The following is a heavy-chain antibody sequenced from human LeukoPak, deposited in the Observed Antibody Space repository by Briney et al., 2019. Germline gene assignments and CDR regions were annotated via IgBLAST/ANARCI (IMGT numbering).Heavy chain of an antibody. J-gene: IGHJ4*02. CDR1: GYTFTGYY. D-gene: IGHD4-17*01. CDR3: ARGRGPGPHTVTTADY. CDR2: INPNSGRT. Sequence: ASVKVSCKASGYTFTGYYMHWVRQAPGQGLEWMGWINPNSGRTNYAQKFQGRVTMTRDTSISTAYMELSRLRSDDTAVYYCARGRGPGPHTVTTADYWGQGTLVTVSS. V-gene: IGHV1-2*02.